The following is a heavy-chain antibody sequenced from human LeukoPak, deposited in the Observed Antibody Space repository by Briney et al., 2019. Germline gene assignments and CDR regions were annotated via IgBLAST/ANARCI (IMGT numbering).Heavy chain of an antibody. CDR1: GGSISSSSYY. CDR2: IYYSGST. CDR3: ARAKIDFWSLFDY. J-gene: IGHJ4*02. V-gene: IGHV4-39*07. Sequence: SETLSLTCTVSGGSISSSSYYWGWIRQPPGKGLEWIGSIYYSGSTNYNPSLKSRVTISVDTSKNQFSLKLSSVTAADTAVYYCARAKIDFWSLFDYWGQGTLVTVS. D-gene: IGHD3-3*01.